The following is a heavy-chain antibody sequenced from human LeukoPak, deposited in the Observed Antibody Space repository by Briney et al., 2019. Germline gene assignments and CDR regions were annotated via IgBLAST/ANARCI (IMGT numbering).Heavy chain of an antibody. Sequence: SETLSLICTVSGGSNSSFYWSWIRQPPGKGLEWIGYMYNSGSTNYNPSLRSRVTISVDTSKNQFSLKLSSVTAADTAVYYCARYDVKGGRYDYFDYWGQGTLVTVSS. J-gene: IGHJ4*02. D-gene: IGHD6-19*01. CDR1: GGSNSSFY. V-gene: IGHV4-59*01. CDR2: MYNSGST. CDR3: ARYDVKGGRYDYFDY.